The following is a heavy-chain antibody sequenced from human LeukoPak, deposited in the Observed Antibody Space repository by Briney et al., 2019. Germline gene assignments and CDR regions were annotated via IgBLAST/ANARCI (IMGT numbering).Heavy chain of an antibody. V-gene: IGHV3-30*04. D-gene: IGHD3-9*01. CDR1: GFTFSSYA. Sequence: GGSLRLSCAASGFTFSSYAMHWVRQAPGKGLEWVAVISYDGSNKYYADSVKGRFTVSRDNSKNTLYLQMNSLRAEDTAVYYCAREGEVLYFDWSNWFVPLGPGNPGHRLL. J-gene: IGHJ5*02. CDR2: ISYDGSNK. CDR3: AREGEVLYFDWSNWFVP.